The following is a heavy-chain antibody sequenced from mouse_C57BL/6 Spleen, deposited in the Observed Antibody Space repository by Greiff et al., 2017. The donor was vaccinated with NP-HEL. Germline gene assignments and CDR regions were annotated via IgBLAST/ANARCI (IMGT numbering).Heavy chain of an antibody. Sequence: QVQLQQSGAELVKPGASVKLSCKASGYTFTSYWMQWVKQRPGQGLEWIGEIDPSDSYTNYNQKFKGKATLTVDTSSSTAYMQLSSRTAEDSAVYYCARRGYYDYDQAWFAYWGQGTLVTVSA. CDR2: IDPSDSYT. CDR3: ARRGYYDYDQAWFAY. D-gene: IGHD2-4*01. V-gene: IGHV1-50*01. CDR1: GYTFTSYW. J-gene: IGHJ3*01.